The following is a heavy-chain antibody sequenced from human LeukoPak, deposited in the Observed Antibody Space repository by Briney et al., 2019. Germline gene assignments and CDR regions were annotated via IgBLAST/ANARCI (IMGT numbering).Heavy chain of an antibody. V-gene: IGHV3-53*01. J-gene: IGHJ5*02. D-gene: IGHD3-10*01. CDR2: IHSGGST. Sequence: GGSLRLSCAASGFSVSSNYMSWVRQAPGKGLEWVSVIHSGGSTYYADSVKGRFTISRDNSKNTVYLQMNSLSAEDTAVYYCAKGNSAGSSKSWFDPWGQGTLVTVSS. CDR3: AKGNSAGSSKSWFDP. CDR1: GFSVSSNY.